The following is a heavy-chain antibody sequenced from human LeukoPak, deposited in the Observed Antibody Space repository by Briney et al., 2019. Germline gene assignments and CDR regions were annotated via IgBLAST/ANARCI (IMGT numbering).Heavy chain of an antibody. Sequence: TGGSLRLSCAASGFTFSSYAMHWVRQAPGKGLEWVSLISWDGGSTYYADSVKGRFTISRDNSKNSLYLQMNSLRAEDTALYYCAKDIQAAVGTPYFQHWGQGTLVTVSS. D-gene: IGHD6-13*01. J-gene: IGHJ1*01. CDR2: ISWDGGST. CDR3: AKDIQAAVGTPYFQH. V-gene: IGHV3-43D*04. CDR1: GFTFSSYA.